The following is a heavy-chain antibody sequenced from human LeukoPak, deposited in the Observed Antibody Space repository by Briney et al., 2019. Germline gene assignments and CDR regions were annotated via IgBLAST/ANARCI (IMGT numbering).Heavy chain of an antibody. V-gene: IGHV4-39*07. CDR3: ASRKLGNDY. CDR2: IFYSGST. CDR1: GGSISTSSYY. J-gene: IGHJ4*02. Sequence: SETLSLTCTVSGGSISTSSYYWGWVRQPPGKGLEWIGNIFYSGSTYYSPSLKSRVTISLDTSRNQFSLKLNSVTAADTAVYYCASRKLGNDYWGQGTLVTVSS. D-gene: IGHD7-27*01.